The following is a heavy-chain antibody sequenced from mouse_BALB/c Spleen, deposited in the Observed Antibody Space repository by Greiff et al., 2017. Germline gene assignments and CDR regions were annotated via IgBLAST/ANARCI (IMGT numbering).Heavy chain of an antibody. J-gene: IGHJ4*01. CDR2: INPSSGYT. D-gene: IGHD2-14*01. V-gene: IGHV1-4*01. CDR3: ARGEVRRRSDYAMDY. CDR1: GYTFTSYT. Sequence: QVQLQQSGAELAKPGASVKMSCKASGYTFTSYTMHWVKQRPGQGLEWIGYINPSSGYTNYNQKFKDKATLTADKSSSTAYMQLSSLTSEDSAVYYCARGEVRRRSDYAMDYWGQGTSVTVSS.